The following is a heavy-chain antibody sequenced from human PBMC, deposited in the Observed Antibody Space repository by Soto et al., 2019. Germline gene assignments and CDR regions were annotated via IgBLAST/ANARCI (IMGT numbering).Heavy chain of an antibody. CDR1: GFTFSSYA. D-gene: IGHD1-26*01. J-gene: IGHJ5*01. Sequence: GGSLRLSCAASGFTFSSYAMSWVRQAPGKGLEWVSAISGSGGSTYYADSVKGRFTISRDNSNVTLYLQMDSLRVEDTAIYYCTTHEEGAPWAGGFDSWGQGTLVTVSS. CDR3: TTHEEGAPWAGGFDS. V-gene: IGHV3-23*01. CDR2: ISGSGGST.